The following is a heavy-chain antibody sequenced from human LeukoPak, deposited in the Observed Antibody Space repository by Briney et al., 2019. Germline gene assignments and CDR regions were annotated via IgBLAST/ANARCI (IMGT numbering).Heavy chain of an antibody. D-gene: IGHD5-12*01. CDR3: TTEGWLLTSQRYYFDY. CDR1: GFTFSNAW. Sequence: PGGSLRLSCAASGFTFSNAWMSWVRHAPGKGVELVGRIKSKTDGGTTDYAAPVKGRFTISRDDSKNTLYLQMNSLKTEDTAVYYCTTEGWLLTSQRYYFDYWGQGTLVTVSS. CDR2: IKSKTDGGTT. J-gene: IGHJ4*02. V-gene: IGHV3-15*01.